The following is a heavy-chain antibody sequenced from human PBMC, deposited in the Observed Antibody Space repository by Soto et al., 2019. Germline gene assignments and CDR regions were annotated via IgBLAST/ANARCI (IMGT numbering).Heavy chain of an antibody. J-gene: IGHJ6*03. CDR3: ARDQEAGYCTGASCYGLSLDV. D-gene: IGHD2-2*01. Sequence: EEQLVESGGGLVQPGGSLRLSCAASGLTVGRNYMSWVRQAPGKGLEWVSVICSGDDTYYADSVRCRSTISTDNSKNTLLLQMNNGRAEDTAAYNCARDQEAGYCTGASCYGLSLDVWAKVPT. V-gene: IGHV3-66*01. CDR2: ICSGDDT. CDR1: GLTVGRNY.